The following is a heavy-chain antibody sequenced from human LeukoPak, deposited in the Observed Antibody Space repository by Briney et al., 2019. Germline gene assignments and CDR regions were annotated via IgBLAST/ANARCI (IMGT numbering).Heavy chain of an antibody. D-gene: IGHD3-3*01. CDR2: IYYIGST. CDR1: GGSISSSSYY. Sequence: SETLSLTCTVSGGSISSSSYYWGWIRQPPGKGLEWIGSIYYIGSTYYNPSLKSRVTISVDTSKNQFSLKLSSVTAADTAVYYCASLYYDFWSGYPKADFDYWGQGTLVTVSS. CDR3: ASLYYDFWSGYPKADFDY. V-gene: IGHV4-39*01. J-gene: IGHJ4*02.